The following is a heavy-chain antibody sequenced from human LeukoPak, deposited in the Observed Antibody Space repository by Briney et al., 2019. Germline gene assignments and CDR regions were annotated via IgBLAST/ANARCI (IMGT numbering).Heavy chain of an antibody. Sequence: GGSLRLSCAASGFTFSSYGMHWVRQAPGKGLEWVAFIRYDGSNKYYADSVKGRFTISRDNSKNTLYLQMNSLRAEDTAVYYCAKDRRSSSWYGGQYFQHWGQGTLVTVSS. CDR1: GFTFSSYG. CDR2: IRYDGSNK. J-gene: IGHJ1*01. D-gene: IGHD6-13*01. CDR3: AKDRRSSSWYGGQYFQH. V-gene: IGHV3-30*02.